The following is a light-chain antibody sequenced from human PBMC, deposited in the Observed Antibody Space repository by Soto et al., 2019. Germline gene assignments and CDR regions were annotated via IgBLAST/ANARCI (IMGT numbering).Light chain of an antibody. CDR2: GAS. Sequence: EIVLTQSPGTLSLSPGERATLSCRASQSLSSNYLAWYQQKPGQAPRLLIDGASSRATGIPDRFSGSGSGTDFTLTISRLESEDFAVYYCQQYGGSPFTFGPGTRLDIK. CDR1: QSLSSNY. CDR3: QQYGGSPFT. J-gene: IGKJ3*01. V-gene: IGKV3-20*01.